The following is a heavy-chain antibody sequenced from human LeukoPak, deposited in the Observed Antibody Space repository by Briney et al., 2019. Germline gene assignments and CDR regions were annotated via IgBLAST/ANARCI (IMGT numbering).Heavy chain of an antibody. CDR2: LYSGGIS. CDR3: AGDRGDDYIPGGAFDI. CDR1: GFSVSRNY. J-gene: IGHJ3*02. V-gene: IGHV3-53*01. Sequence: GGSLRLSCAASGFSVSRNYMNWVRQVPGKGLEWVSVLYSGGISRYADSVKGRFTISRDNSKNILYLQMNSLRAEDTAVYFCAGDRGDDYIPGGAFDIWGQGTMVTVSS. D-gene: IGHD3-16*01.